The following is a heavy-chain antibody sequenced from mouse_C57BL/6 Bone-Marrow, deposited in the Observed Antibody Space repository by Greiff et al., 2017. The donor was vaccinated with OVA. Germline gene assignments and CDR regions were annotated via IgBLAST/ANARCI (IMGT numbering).Heavy chain of an antibody. CDR1: GFTFSSYA. Sequence: DVHLVESGGGLVKPGGSLKLSCAASGFTFSSYAMSWVRQTPEKRLEWVATISDGGSYTYYPDNVKGRFTISRDNAKNNLYLQMSHLKSEDTAMYYCARGLLLLADYWGQGTTLTVSS. CDR3: ARGLLLLADY. CDR2: ISDGGSYT. D-gene: IGHD2-1*01. J-gene: IGHJ2*01. V-gene: IGHV5-4*01.